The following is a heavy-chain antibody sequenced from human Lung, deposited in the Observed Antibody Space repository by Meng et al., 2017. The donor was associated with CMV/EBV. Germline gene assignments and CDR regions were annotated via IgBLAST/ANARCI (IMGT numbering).Heavy chain of an antibody. CDR2: LYYSGDT. D-gene: IGHD2-21*01. V-gene: IGHV4-61*01. J-gene: IGHJ5*02. CDR1: GDSVSSGPYY. CDR3: ARLLRGYDCVGWFDP. Sequence: SXTLSLXCTVSGDSVSSGPYYWSWIRQPPGKGLEWIGYLYYSGDTNYNPSLKSRVTMSVDTSKNQFSLKLRSVTAADTAVYYCARLLRGYDCVGWFDPWGQGXLVTVSS.